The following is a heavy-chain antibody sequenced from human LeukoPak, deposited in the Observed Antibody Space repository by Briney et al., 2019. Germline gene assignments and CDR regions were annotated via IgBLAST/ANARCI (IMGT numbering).Heavy chain of an antibody. V-gene: IGHV4-31*03. CDR2: IYYSGNT. CDR1: GGSISSGGYY. D-gene: IGHD3-10*01. J-gene: IGHJ6*02. CDR3: ARDHPNYGSTYYYGLDA. Sequence: SSETLSLTCTVSGGSISSGGYYWSWIRQHPGMGLEWIANIYYSGNTYYNPSLKSRVTISVDKSKSQFSLKLSSVTAADTAVYYCARDHPNYGSTYYYGLDAWGQGTTVTVSS.